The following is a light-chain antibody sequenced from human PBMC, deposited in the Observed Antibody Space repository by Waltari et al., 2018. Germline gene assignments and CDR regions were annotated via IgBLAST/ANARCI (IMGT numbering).Light chain of an antibody. J-gene: IGLJ1*01. CDR2: EVF. Sequence: QSALTQPASVSGTPGQSITISCSGTTSDVGSYYLFSWYQQHPGEAPKLLICEVFKRPPDTSRRFSGAKSGSTASLTISGLQPEDEADYYCCSYAGRGTYVFGSGTKVTVL. CDR3: CSYAGRGTYV. V-gene: IGLV2-23*02. CDR1: TSDVGSYYL.